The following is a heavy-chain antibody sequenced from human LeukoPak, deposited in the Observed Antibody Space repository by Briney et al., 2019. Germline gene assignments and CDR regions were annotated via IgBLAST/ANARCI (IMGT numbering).Heavy chain of an antibody. D-gene: IGHD3-22*01. V-gene: IGHV1-46*01. Sequence: ASVKVSCKASGYTFTAYYMHWVRQAPGQGLEWMGWINPSGGSTSYAQKFQGRVTMTWDTSTSTVYMELSSLRSEDTAVYYCAREALGAYDSSGYTFDYWGQGTLVTVSS. CDR3: AREALGAYDSSGYTFDY. CDR1: GYTFTAYY. CDR2: INPSGGST. J-gene: IGHJ4*02.